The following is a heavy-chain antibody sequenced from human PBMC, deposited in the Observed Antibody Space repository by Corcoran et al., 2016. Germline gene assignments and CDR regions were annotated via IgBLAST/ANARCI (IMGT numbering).Heavy chain of an antibody. CDR3: AREWGDGSGYYYGMDV. CDR2: INHSGST. J-gene: IGHJ6*02. CDR1: GGSFSGYY. D-gene: IGHD3-10*01. Sequence: QVQLQQWGAGLLKPSETLSLTCAVYGGSFSGYYWSWIRQPPGKGLEWIGEINHSGSTNYNPSLKSRVTISVDTSKNQFSLKLSSVTAADTAVYYCAREWGDGSGYYYGMDVLGQGTTVTVSS. V-gene: IGHV4-34*01.